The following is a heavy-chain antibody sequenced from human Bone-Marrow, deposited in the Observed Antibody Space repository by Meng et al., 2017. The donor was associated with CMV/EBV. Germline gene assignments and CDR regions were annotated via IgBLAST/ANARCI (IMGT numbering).Heavy chain of an antibody. Sequence: GGSLRLSCKGSGYSFTTYWIGWVRQMPGKGLEWMGIIYPGDSDTTYSPSVQGPVTISADKSISTAYLQWNSLKASDTAIYYCARHVKTGGAFDIWGQGTMVTVSS. V-gene: IGHV5-51*01. CDR2: IYPGDSDT. J-gene: IGHJ3*02. CDR1: GYSFTTYW. CDR3: ARHVKTGGAFDI.